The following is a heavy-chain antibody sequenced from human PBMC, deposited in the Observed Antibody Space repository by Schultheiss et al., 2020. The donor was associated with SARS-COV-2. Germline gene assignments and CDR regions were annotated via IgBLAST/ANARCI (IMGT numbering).Heavy chain of an antibody. Sequence: SETLSLTCTVSGGSVSSGNYYWSWIRQPPGKGLEWVGYIYYTGSTYYNPSLKSRVTISVDTSKDQFSLKLSAVTAADTAVYYCARISGDYYYAMDVWGQGTTVTVSS. CDR1: GGSVSSGNYY. V-gene: IGHV4-61*01. CDR3: ARISGDYYYAMDV. CDR2: IYYTGST. J-gene: IGHJ6*02. D-gene: IGHD3-3*01.